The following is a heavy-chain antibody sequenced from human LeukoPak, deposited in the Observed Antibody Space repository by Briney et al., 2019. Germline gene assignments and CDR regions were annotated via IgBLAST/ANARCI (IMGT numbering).Heavy chain of an antibody. Sequence: ASVEVSCKASGYTFTSFGISWVRQAPGQGLEWMGWISAYNGNTNYAQKLQGRVTMTTDTSTSTAYMELRSLRSDDTAVYYCARDPEDIVVVTAAYIQQGSNWFDPWGQGTLVTVSS. CDR3: ARDPEDIVVVTAAYIQQGSNWFDP. V-gene: IGHV1-18*01. D-gene: IGHD2-2*01. CDR1: GYTFTSFG. CDR2: ISAYNGNT. J-gene: IGHJ5*02.